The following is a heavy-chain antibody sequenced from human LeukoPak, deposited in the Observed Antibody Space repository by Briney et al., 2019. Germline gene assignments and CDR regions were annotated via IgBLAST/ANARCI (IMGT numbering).Heavy chain of an antibody. CDR1: GFTFSSYA. CDR2: IFGSDGRT. V-gene: IGHV3-23*01. CDR3: AKTRGPAATHPDY. Sequence: GESLRLSCAASGFTFSSYAMTWVRQAPGKGLEWVSAIFGSDGRTFYADAVTGRFTISRDNSKNTLYLQMNSLRAEDTAIYYCAKTRGPAATHPDYWGQGILVTVSS. J-gene: IGHJ4*02. D-gene: IGHD6-25*01.